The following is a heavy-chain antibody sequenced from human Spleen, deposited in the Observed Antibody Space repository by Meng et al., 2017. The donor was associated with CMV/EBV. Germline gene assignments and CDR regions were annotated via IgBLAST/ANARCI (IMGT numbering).Heavy chain of an antibody. CDR1: GGSFSGYY. D-gene: IGHD3-22*01. CDR3: ARVRRDGGYPIDY. V-gene: IGHV4-34*01. J-gene: IGHJ4*02. Sequence: ETLSLTCAVYGGSFSGYYWSWIRQPPGKGLEWIGEINHSGSTNYNPSLKSRVTISVDTSKNQFSLKLSSVTAADTAVYYCARVRRDGGYPIDYWGQGTLVIVSS. CDR2: INHSGST.